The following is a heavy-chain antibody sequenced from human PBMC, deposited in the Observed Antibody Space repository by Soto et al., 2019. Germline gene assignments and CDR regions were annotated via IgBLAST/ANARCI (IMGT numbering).Heavy chain of an antibody. Sequence: SETLSLTCAVYGGSFSGYYWSWIRQPPGKGLEWIGEINHSGSTNYNPSLKSRVTISVDTSKNQFSLKLSSVTAADTAVYYCARVGVVPAAMLPVPPLGYNWFDPWGQGTLVTVSS. CDR3: ARVGVVPAAMLPVPPLGYNWFDP. CDR2: INHSGST. CDR1: GGSFSGYY. J-gene: IGHJ5*02. V-gene: IGHV4-34*01. D-gene: IGHD2-2*01.